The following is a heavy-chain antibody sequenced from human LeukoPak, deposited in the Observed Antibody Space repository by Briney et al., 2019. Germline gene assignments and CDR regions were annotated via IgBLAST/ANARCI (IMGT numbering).Heavy chain of an antibody. D-gene: IGHD6-19*01. J-gene: IGHJ4*02. Sequence: GGSLRLSCAASGFTFSSYAMNWVRQAPGKGLEWVAVIWYDGSNKYYADSVKGRFTISRDNSKNTLYLQMNSLRAEDTAVYYCARGHGYSSGWYRGKIFDYWGQGTLVTVSS. V-gene: IGHV3-33*08. CDR3: ARGHGYSSGWYRGKIFDY. CDR1: GFTFSSYA. CDR2: IWYDGSNK.